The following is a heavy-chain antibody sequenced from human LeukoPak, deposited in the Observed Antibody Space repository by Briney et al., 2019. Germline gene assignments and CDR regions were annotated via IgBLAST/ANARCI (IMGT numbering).Heavy chain of an antibody. D-gene: IGHD5-18*01. CDR3: AKDITAMVTSAFDY. CDR1: GFTFSDYY. V-gene: IGHV3-11*01. Sequence: PGGSLRLSCAASGFTFSDYYMSWIRQAPGKGLEWVSYISSSGSTIYYADSVKGRFTISRDNAKNSLYLQMNSLRAEDTALYYCAKDITAMVTSAFDYWGQGTLVTVSS. CDR2: ISSSGSTI. J-gene: IGHJ4*02.